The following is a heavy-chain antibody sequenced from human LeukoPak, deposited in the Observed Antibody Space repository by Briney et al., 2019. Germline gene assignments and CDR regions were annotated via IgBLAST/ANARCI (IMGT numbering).Heavy chain of an antibody. CDR2: IYYSSST. D-gene: IGHD3-16*01. CDR3: ARDGGAGFDP. J-gene: IGHJ5*02. CDR1: GGSISSYY. V-gene: IGHV4-59*01. Sequence: SETLSLTCTVSGGSISSYYWNWIRQPPGKGLEWIGYIYYSSSTNYNPSLKSRVTISVDTSKNQFSLRLSSVTAADTAVYYCARDGGAGFDPWGQGTLVTVSS.